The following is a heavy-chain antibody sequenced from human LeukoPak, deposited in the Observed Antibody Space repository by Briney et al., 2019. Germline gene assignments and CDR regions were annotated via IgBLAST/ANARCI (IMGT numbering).Heavy chain of an antibody. CDR2: MYYSGST. CDR3: AKVPASIAARHGAFHFDY. D-gene: IGHD6-6*01. J-gene: IGHJ4*02. Sequence: SETLSLTCTVSGGSISSSSYYWGWIRQPPGKGLEWIGSMYYSGSTYYNPSLKSRVSISVDTSKKQFSLKVSSVTAADTAVYYCAKVPASIAARHGAFHFDYWGQGTLVTVSS. V-gene: IGHV4-39*07. CDR1: GGSISSSSYY.